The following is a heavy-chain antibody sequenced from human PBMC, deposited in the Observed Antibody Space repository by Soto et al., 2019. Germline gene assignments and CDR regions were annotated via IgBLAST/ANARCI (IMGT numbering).Heavy chain of an antibody. Sequence: QVQLVESGGGVVQPGRSLRLSCAASGFTFSSYGMHWVRQAPGKGLEWVAVISYDGSNKYYADSVKGRFTISRDNSKTTLYLQMNSLRAEDTAVYYCAKEGQYYDILTGYRSYYGMDVWGQGTTVTVSS. V-gene: IGHV3-30*18. J-gene: IGHJ6*02. CDR1: GFTFSSYG. CDR3: AKEGQYYDILTGYRSYYGMDV. CDR2: ISYDGSNK. D-gene: IGHD3-9*01.